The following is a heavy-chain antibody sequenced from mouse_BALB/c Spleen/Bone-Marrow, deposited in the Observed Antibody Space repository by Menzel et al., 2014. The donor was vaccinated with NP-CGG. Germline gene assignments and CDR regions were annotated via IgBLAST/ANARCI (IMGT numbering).Heavy chain of an antibody. CDR2: INPYNDAT. V-gene: IGHV1-14*01. Sequence: QIHHYGPELVKPGASVKMSCKASGYTFTSCVMHWVKQKPGQGHEWIGYINPYNDATKYNEKFKGKATLSLDISSSTAYMELSSLTSEDSAVYYCARAGERRGSYYSLDFWGQAPSVPFSS. J-gene: IGHJ4*01. CDR3: ARAGERRGSYYSLDF. CDR1: GYTFTSCV.